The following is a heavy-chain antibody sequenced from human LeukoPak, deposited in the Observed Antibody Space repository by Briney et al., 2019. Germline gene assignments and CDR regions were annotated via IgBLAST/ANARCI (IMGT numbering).Heavy chain of an antibody. J-gene: IGHJ4*02. CDR1: GFTFSSYA. Sequence: GRSLRLSCAASGFTFSSYAMHWVRQAPGKGLEWVAVISYDGSNKYYADSVKGRFTISRDNSKNTLYLQMNSLRAEDTAVYYCARDPLADPNFKQPGSFDYWGQGTLVTVSS. CDR2: ISYDGSNK. V-gene: IGHV3-30*04. D-gene: IGHD1-14*01. CDR3: ARDPLADPNFKQPGSFDY.